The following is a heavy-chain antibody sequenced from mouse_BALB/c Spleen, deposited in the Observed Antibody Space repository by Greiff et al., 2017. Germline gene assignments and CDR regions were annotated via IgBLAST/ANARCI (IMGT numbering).Heavy chain of an antibody. CDR2: IYPGGGCT. V-gene: IGHV1-63*01. J-gene: IGHJ3*01. CDR3: ARRVGNFWFAY. D-gene: IGHD2-1*01. CDR1: GYTFTNYW. Sequence: VQLQQSGAELVRPGTSVKISCKASGYTFTNYWLGWVKQRPGHGLEWIGEIYPGGGCTNYNEKFKGKATLTADKSSSTAYMQLSSLTSEDSAVYFCARRVGNFWFAYWGQGTLVTVSA.